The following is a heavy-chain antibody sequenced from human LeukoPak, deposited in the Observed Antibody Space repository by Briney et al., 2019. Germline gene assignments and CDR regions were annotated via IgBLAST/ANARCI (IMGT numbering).Heavy chain of an antibody. D-gene: IGHD5-24*01. Sequence: GGAPKPPSAGAGVTFPKYWVKLGRPGPRERVGGGVNINEDGSEKNYVDSVKGRFTTSRDNARNSLSLQMNNLRSEDTAVYYCATYKNQPHTQFFDFWRQGALVTVSA. J-gene: IGHJ4*02. CDR2: INEDGSEK. CDR3: ATYKNQPHTQFFDF. CDR1: GVTFPKYW. V-gene: IGHV3-7*02.